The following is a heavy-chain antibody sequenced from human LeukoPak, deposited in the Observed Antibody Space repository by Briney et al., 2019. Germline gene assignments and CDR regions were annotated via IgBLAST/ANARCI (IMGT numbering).Heavy chain of an antibody. D-gene: IGHD4-17*01. CDR3: ARDRLDYGDYTGTFDI. V-gene: IGHV1-18*01. CDR2: ISAYNGNT. Sequence: ASVKVSCKASGYTFTSYGISWVRQAAGQGLEWMGWISAYNGNTNYAQKLQGRVTMTTDTSTSTAYMELRSLRSDDTAVYYCARDRLDYGDYTGTFDIWGQGTMVTVSS. CDR1: GYTFTSYG. J-gene: IGHJ3*02.